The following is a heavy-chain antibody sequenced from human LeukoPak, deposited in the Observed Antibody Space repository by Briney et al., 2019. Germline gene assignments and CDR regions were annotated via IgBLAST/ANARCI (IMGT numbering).Heavy chain of an antibody. J-gene: IGHJ4*02. V-gene: IGHV1-69*04. D-gene: IGHD6-13*01. Sequence: SVKVSCKASGYTFTSYGISWVRQAPGQGLEWMGRIIPILGIANYAQKFQGRVTITADKSTSTAYMELSSLRSEDTAVYYCARALSSSWPFDYWGQGTLVTVSS. CDR1: GYTFTSYG. CDR2: IIPILGIA. CDR3: ARALSSSWPFDY.